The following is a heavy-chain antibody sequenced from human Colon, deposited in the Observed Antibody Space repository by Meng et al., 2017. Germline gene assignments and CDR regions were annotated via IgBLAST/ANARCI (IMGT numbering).Heavy chain of an antibody. D-gene: IGHD2-2*01. Sequence: EVQLVESGGGLVQPGGSLRLSCAASGFTFIAFWLHWVRQDPGKGLVWVSRMNGDGSITTYADSVKGRFTVSRDNAKNTLYLQMNSLRAEDTAVYYCVASTSYWGQGTLVTVSS. CDR1: GFTFIAFW. V-gene: IGHV3-74*02. CDR2: MNGDGSIT. CDR3: VASTSY. J-gene: IGHJ4*02.